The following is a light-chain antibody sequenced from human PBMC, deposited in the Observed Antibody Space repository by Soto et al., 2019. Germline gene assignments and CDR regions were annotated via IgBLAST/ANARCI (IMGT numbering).Light chain of an antibody. Sequence: QSALTHPASVSGSPRQSITISGTGTSSDVGGYNYVSWYQQYPDKAPKLVIYEVSHRPSGVSNRFSGSKSGNTASLTVSGLQAEDEADYYCSSYTTSSTVLFGGGTKLTVL. J-gene: IGLJ2*01. CDR1: SSDVGGYNY. CDR2: EVS. CDR3: SSYTTSSTVL. V-gene: IGLV2-14*01.